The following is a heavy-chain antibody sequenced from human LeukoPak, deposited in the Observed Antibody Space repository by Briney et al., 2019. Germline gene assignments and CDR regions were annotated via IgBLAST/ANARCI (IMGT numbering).Heavy chain of an antibody. CDR1: GFTFSSYS. CDR3: AREGTTVTANWFDP. CDR2: ISSSSSYI. V-gene: IGHV3-21*01. D-gene: IGHD4-17*01. J-gene: IGHJ5*02. Sequence: GGSLRLSCAASGFTFSSYSMNWVRQAPGKGLEWVSSISSSSSYIYYADSVKGRFTISRDNAKNSLYLQMNSLRAEDTAVYYCAREGTTVTANWFDPWGQGTLVTVSS.